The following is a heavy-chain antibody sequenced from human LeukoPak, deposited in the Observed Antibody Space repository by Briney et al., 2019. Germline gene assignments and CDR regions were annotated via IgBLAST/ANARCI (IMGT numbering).Heavy chain of an antibody. CDR3: ASGSLGDGYGVGDYYQYMDV. V-gene: IGHV1-69*05. J-gene: IGHJ6*03. CDR2: IMPLFGTA. D-gene: IGHD5-24*01. CDR1: GGTFNSYA. Sequence: SVKVSCKASGGTFNSYAISWVRQAPGQGLEWMGGIMPLFGTANYAQEFQGRVTFTTDESASTAYMEVSSLRSEDMAVYYCASGSLGDGYGVGDYYQYMDVWGKGTTVTVSS.